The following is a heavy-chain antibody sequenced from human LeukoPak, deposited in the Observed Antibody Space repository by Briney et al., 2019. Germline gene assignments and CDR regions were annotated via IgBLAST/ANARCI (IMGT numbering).Heavy chain of an antibody. CDR3: AKDPSNIAAAGPFDY. V-gene: IGHV3-53*01. J-gene: IGHJ4*02. D-gene: IGHD6-13*01. CDR1: GFTVSSNY. Sequence: GGSLRLSCAASGFTVSSNYMNWVRQAPGKGLEWVSVTYSGGSTYFADSVKGRFTVSSDNSKNTLYLQMSSLRADDTAVYYCAKDPSNIAAAGPFDYWGQGTLVTVSS. CDR2: TYSGGST.